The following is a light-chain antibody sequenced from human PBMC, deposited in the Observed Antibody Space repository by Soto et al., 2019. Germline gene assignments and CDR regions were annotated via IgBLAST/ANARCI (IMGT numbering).Light chain of an antibody. CDR3: QSYDSSLSAVV. Sequence: QPVLTQPPSVSGAPGQRVTISCTGSSSNIGAGHDVHWYQQLPGTAPKLLIYGNSNRPSGVPDRFSGSKSGTSASLAITGLQAEDEADYYYQSYDSSLSAVVFGGGTKLTVL. J-gene: IGLJ2*01. CDR1: SSNIGAGHD. V-gene: IGLV1-40*01. CDR2: GNS.